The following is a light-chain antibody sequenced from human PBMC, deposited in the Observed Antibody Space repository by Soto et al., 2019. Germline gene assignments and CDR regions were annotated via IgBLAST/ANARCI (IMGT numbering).Light chain of an antibody. CDR2: AAS. CDR1: QSISGY. CDR3: QQSYSTPYT. Sequence: IQMTQSPSSLSASVGDRVTITCRASQSISGYLNWFQHKPGKAPKLLIYAASNLQSGVTSRFSGSGSGTDFTLTISSLQPEDSATFYCQQSYSTPYTFGQGTKVDIK. V-gene: IGKV1-39*01. J-gene: IGKJ2*01.